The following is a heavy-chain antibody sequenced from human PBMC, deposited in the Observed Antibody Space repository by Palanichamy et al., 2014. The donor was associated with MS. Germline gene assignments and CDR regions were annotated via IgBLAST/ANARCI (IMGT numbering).Heavy chain of an antibody. CDR3: ARDFDFWSGYYTGDMDV. J-gene: IGHJ6*02. D-gene: IGHD3-3*01. V-gene: IGHV1-2*02. CDR1: GYTFTGYY. Sequence: QVQLVQSGAEVKKPGTSVKVSCKASGYTFTGYYMHWVRLVPGQGLEWMGCISPMSGGTKYSQRFQGRVTMTRDTSISTVYMELSGLRSDDTAVYYCARDFDFWSGYYTGDMDVWGQGTTVSVSS. CDR2: ISPMSGGT.